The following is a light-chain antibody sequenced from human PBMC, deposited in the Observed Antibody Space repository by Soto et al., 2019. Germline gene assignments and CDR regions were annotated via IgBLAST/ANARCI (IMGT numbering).Light chain of an antibody. CDR3: SSYAGNNNV. Sequence: QSALTQPPSASGSPGQSVTISCTGTSSDVGNYNYVSWYQQHPGKVPKLMIYEVNKRPSGVPDRFSGSKSGNTASLTVSGLPAEDEADYYCSSYAGNNNVFCGGTKLTVL. CDR1: SSDVGNYNY. J-gene: IGLJ3*02. CDR2: EVN. V-gene: IGLV2-8*01.